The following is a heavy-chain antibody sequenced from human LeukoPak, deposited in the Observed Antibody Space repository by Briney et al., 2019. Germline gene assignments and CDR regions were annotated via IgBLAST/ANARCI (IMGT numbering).Heavy chain of an antibody. CDR3: ARMTGPTGYSGHDAPAFDY. Sequence: GGSLRLSCAASGFTFSSYSMNWVRQAPGKGLEWVSYISSSSSTIYYADSVKGRFTISRDNAKNSLYLQMNSLRAEDTAVYYCARMTGPTGYSGHDAPAFDYWGQGTLVTVSS. D-gene: IGHD5-12*01. J-gene: IGHJ4*02. CDR2: ISSSSSTI. V-gene: IGHV3-48*04. CDR1: GFTFSSYS.